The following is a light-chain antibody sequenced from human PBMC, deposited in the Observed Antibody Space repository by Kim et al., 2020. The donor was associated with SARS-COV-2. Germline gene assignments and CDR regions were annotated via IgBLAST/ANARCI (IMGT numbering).Light chain of an antibody. CDR2: EDN. Sequence: NFMLTQPHSVSESPGKTVTISCTRSSGSIASNYVQWYQQRPGSAPTTVIHEDNLRPSGVPDRFSGSIDSSSNSASLTISGLKTEDEGDYYCQSYDSSSWVFGGGTKLTVL. J-gene: IGLJ3*02. CDR3: QSYDSSSWV. V-gene: IGLV6-57*03. CDR1: SGSIASNY.